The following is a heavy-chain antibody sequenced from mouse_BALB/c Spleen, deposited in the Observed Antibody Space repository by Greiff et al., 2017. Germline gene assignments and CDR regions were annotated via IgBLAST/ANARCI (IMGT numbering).Heavy chain of an antibody. V-gene: IGHV5-17*02. CDR2: ISSGSSTI. D-gene: IGHD1-1*01. CDR3: ARRGDYGSSFDY. Sequence: EVMLVESGGGLVQPGGSRKLSCAASGFTFSSFGMHWVRQAPEKGLEWVAYISSGSSTIYYADTVKGRFTISRDNPKNTLFLQMTSLRSEDTAMYYCARRGDYGSSFDYWGQGTTLTVSS. J-gene: IGHJ2*01. CDR1: GFTFSSFG.